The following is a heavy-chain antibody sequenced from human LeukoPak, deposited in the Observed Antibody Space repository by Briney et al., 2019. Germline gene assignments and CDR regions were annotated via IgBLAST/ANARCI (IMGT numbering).Heavy chain of an antibody. V-gene: IGHV4-39*01. CDR2: FYYSGSS. J-gene: IGHJ5*02. Sequence: PSETLSLTCTVSGGSVSSTSYYWGWIRQPPGKGLEWIGSFYYSGSSYYNPSLKSRVTISVDTSKNQFSLKVNSVTAADTAVYYCARQGFRSTWFDPWGQGTLVSVS. CDR1: GGSVSSTSYY. CDR3: ARQGFRSTWFDP.